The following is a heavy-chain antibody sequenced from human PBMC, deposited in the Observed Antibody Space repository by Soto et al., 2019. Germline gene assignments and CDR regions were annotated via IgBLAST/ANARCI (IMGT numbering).Heavy chain of an antibody. Sequence: QVQLVESGGGVVQPGGSLRLSCAASGFTFGRQGIHLVRQAPGKGLEWVAVIGSDGRRASYADSVKGRFTISRDNGQNTLYLQMHSLRAEETAVYYCARDDDYGDNGLDYWGQGTLVIVSS. CDR3: ARDDDYGDNGLDY. V-gene: IGHV3-33*01. CDR1: GFTFGRQG. CDR2: IGSDGRRA. D-gene: IGHD4-17*01. J-gene: IGHJ4*02.